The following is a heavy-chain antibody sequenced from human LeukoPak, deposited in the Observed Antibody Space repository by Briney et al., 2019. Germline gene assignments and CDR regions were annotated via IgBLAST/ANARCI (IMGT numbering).Heavy chain of an antibody. CDR1: GFTVSSNY. D-gene: IGHD2-8*01. V-gene: IGHV3-66*01. CDR2: IYSGGSI. CDR3: AKEASYGYFDY. J-gene: IGHJ4*02. Sequence: GGSLRLSCAASGFTVSSNYMSWVRQAPGKGLEWVSVIYSGGSIYYADSVKGRFTISRDNSENTLYLQMNSLRAEDTAVYYCAKEASYGYFDYWGQGTLVTVSS.